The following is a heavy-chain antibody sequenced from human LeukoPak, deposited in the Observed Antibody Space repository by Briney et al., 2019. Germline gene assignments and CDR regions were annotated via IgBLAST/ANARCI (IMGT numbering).Heavy chain of an antibody. CDR2: INWNGGST. D-gene: IGHD6-6*01. J-gene: IGHJ3*02. CDR3: ARDSSSDAFDI. CDR1: GFTFSSYA. Sequence: GGSLRLSCAASGFTFSSYAMSWVRQAPGKGLEWVSGINWNGGSTGYADSVKGRFTISRDNAKNSLYLQMNSLRAEDTALYHCARDSSSDAFDIWGQGTMVTVSS. V-gene: IGHV3-20*01.